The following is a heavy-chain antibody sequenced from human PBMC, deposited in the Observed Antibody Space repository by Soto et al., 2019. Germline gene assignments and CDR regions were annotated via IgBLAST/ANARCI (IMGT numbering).Heavy chain of an antibody. Sequence: QVHLQESGPGLVKPSETLSLTCTVSGDSISTDYWSWIRQSPGKGLEWIGIIYYGGSTNYNPSLKSRVTISADTPKNQFSLKLSSVTAADTAVYYCAKNWNWGSLVHWGQGTLVTVSS. CDR3: AKNWNWGSLVH. CDR2: IYYGGST. J-gene: IGHJ4*02. D-gene: IGHD7-27*01. V-gene: IGHV4-59*08. CDR1: GDSISTDY.